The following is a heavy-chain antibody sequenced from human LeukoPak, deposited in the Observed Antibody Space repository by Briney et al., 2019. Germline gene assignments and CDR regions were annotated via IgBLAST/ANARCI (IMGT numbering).Heavy chain of an antibody. Sequence: ASVKVSCKASGYTFTSYGISWVRQAPGQGLEWMGWISAYNGNTNYAQTLQGRVTMTTDTSTSTAYMELRSLRSDDTAMYYCARDPLAYCGGDSYPGFDYWGQGTLVTVSS. CDR3: ARDPLAYCGGDSYPGFDY. J-gene: IGHJ4*02. CDR2: ISAYNGNT. D-gene: IGHD2-21*02. CDR1: GYTFTSYG. V-gene: IGHV1-18*01.